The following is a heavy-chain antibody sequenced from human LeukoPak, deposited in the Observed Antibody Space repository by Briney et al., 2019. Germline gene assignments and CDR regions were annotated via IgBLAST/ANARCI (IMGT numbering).Heavy chain of an antibody. V-gene: IGHV3-23*01. CDR1: GFTFSNYA. J-gene: IGHJ4*02. CDR3: ARAEAYRRRRGIDL. Sequence: GGSLRLSCAASGFTFSNYAMSWVRQAPGKGLEWVSAISGKGDNTFSADSVKSRFTISRDNSKNTLSLQKNSLRAEDTALYYCARAEAYRRRRGIDLWGQGSLVTVSS. CDR2: ISGKGDNT. D-gene: IGHD2-21*01.